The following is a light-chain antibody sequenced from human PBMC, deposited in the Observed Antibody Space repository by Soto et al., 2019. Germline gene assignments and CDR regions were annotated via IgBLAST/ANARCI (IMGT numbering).Light chain of an antibody. CDR2: DTS. V-gene: IGKV1-33*01. CDR1: QGIGRY. J-gene: IGKJ4*01. CDR3: QQYNNLPLT. Sequence: DIQMTQSPSSLSASVGARVTITCQASQGIGRYLNWYQQKPGKAPKLLIFDTSNLHTGVPSRFSGSGSGTDFTLTINSLQPGDVATYYCQQYNNLPLTFGGGTKVDIK.